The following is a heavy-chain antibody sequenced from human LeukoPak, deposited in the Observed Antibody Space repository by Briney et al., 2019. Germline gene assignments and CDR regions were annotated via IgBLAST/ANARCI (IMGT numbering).Heavy chain of an antibody. CDR1: GFTFDDYG. Sequence: GSLRLSCAASGFTFDDYGMSWIRQPPGKGLEWIGEINHSGSTNYNPSLKSRVTISVDTSKNQFSLKLSSVTAADTAVYYCARKRRRGPIDYWGQGTLVTVSS. CDR3: ARKRRRGPIDY. V-gene: IGHV4-34*01. CDR2: INHSGST. J-gene: IGHJ4*02.